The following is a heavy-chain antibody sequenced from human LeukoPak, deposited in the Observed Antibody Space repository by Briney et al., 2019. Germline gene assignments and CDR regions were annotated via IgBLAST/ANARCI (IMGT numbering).Heavy chain of an antibody. D-gene: IGHD3-16*02. J-gene: IGHJ5*02. CDR2: IYPGDSDT. Sequence: GESLKISCKGSGYSFTSYWIGWVRQMPGKGLEWMGIIYPGDSDTRYSPSFQGQVTISADKSISTAYLQWSSLKASDTAMYYCARGPHVYDYVWGSYRYDRNWFDPWGQGTLVTVSS. CDR3: ARGPHVYDYVWGSYRYDRNWFDP. V-gene: IGHV5-51*01. CDR1: GYSFTSYW.